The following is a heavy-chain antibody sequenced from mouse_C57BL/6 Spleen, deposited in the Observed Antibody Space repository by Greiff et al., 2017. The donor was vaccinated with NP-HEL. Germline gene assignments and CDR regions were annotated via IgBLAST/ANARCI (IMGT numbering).Heavy chain of an antibody. Sequence: EVKRVESGGDLVKPGGSLKLSCAASGFTFSSYGMSWVRQTPDKRLEWVATISSGGSYTYYPDSVKGRFTISRDNAKNTLYLQMSSLKSEDTAMYYCARRDSSGYWFAYWGQGTLVTVSA. CDR2: ISSGGSYT. V-gene: IGHV5-6*02. J-gene: IGHJ3*01. CDR3: ARRDSSGYWFAY. D-gene: IGHD3-2*02. CDR1: GFTFSSYG.